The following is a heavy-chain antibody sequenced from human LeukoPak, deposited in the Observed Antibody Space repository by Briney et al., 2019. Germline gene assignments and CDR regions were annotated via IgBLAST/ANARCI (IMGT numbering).Heavy chain of an antibody. CDR3: AGSTYYYGSGIYGMDV. CDR1: GFTVSSNY. Sequence: GGSLRLSCAGSGFTVSSNYMSWVRQAPGKGLEWVSVIYSGGSTYYADSVKGRFTISRDNSKNTVYIQMNGLRAEDTAVYYCAGSTYYYGSGIYGMDVWGQGTTVTVSS. D-gene: IGHD3-10*01. CDR2: IYSGGST. J-gene: IGHJ6*02. V-gene: IGHV3-53*01.